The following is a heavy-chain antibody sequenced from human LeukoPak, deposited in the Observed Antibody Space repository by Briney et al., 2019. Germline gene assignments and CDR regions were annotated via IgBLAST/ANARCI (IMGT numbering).Heavy chain of an antibody. J-gene: IGHJ4*02. V-gene: IGHV3-23*01. CDR1: GFTFTSYA. CDR3: WYGSGRALDY. CDR2: ISRGGDST. Sequence: GGPLRLSCAASGFTFTSYAMNWVRQAPGKGLEWVSSISRGGDSTYYADSVKGRFTISRDNSKNTVFLQMNSLRAEDTAVYYCWYGSGRALDYWGQGTLVTVSS. D-gene: IGHD3-10*01.